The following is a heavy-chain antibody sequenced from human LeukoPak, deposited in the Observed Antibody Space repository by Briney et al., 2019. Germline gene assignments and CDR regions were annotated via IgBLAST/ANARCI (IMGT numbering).Heavy chain of an antibody. V-gene: IGHV1-2*02. J-gene: IGHJ5*02. Sequence: ASVKVSCKASGYTFTGYYMHWVRQAPGQGLEWMGWINPNSGGTNYAQKFQGRVTMTRDTSISTAYMELGRLRSDDTAVYYCARERSHRRGFDPWGQGTLVTVS. CDR2: INPNSGGT. D-gene: IGHD2-15*01. CDR3: ARERSHRRGFDP. CDR1: GYTFTGYY.